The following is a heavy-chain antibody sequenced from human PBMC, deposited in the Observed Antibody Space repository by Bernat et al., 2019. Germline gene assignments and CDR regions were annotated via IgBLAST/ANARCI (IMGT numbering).Heavy chain of an antibody. CDR1: GFSLSSTAVG. D-gene: IGHD6-19*01. J-gene: IGHJ5*02. CDR3: AHGSGWLLDH. Sequence: QITLKESGPTLVKPTQTLTLTCTFSGFSLSSTAVGVGWIRQPPGKPLEWLALIYWNDDNKYSPSLKNRLSITKDTSGNQVVLTLTNVDPVDTATYFCAHGSGWLLDHWGPGTLVTVSS. V-gene: IGHV2-5*01. CDR2: IYWNDDN.